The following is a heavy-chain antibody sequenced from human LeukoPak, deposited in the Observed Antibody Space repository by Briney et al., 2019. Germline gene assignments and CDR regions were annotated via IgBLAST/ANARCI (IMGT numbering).Heavy chain of an antibody. CDR3: ARGLRYSTGWYYFDY. CDR2: ISSSGSTI. V-gene: IGHV3-48*03. J-gene: IGHJ4*02. Sequence: GGSLRLSCAASGFTFSSYEMNWVRQAPGRGLEWVSYISSSGSTIYYADSVKGRFTISRDNAKNSLYLQMNSLRAEDTAVYYCARGLRYSTGWYYFDYWGQGTLVTVSS. D-gene: IGHD6-19*01. CDR1: GFTFSSYE.